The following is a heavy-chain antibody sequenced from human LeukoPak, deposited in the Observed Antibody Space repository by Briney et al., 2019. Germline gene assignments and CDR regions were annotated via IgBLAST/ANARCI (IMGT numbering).Heavy chain of an antibody. CDR1: GFTFSSYG. V-gene: IGHV3-33*01. D-gene: IGHD6-13*01. CDR2: IWYDGSNK. CDR3: ARDLGQQLVRGFDY. J-gene: IGHJ4*02. Sequence: GESLRLSCAASGFTFSSYGMHWVRQPPGKGLDWVAVIWYDGSNKYYADSVKGRFTISRDNSKNTLYLQMNSLRAEDTAVYYCARDLGQQLVRGFDYWGQGTLVTVSS.